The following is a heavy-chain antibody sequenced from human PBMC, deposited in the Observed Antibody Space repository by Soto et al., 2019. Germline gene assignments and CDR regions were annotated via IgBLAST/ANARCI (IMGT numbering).Heavy chain of an antibody. CDR1: GFTFSSYA. CDR3: ARGPDDRPYCDY. J-gene: IGHJ4*02. Sequence: QVLLVESGGGVVQPGRSLRLSCAASGFTFSSYAMHWVRQAPGKGLEWVSVISYDGSNKYYADSVKGRFTISRDNSKNTLYLQMNSLRAEDTAVYYCARGPDDRPYCDYWGQGTLVTVSS. CDR2: ISYDGSNK. V-gene: IGHV3-30-3*01.